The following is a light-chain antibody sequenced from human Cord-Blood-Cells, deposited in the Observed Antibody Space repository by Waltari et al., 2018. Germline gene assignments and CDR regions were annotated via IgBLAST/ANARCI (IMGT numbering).Light chain of an antibody. CDR1: QSVSSY. V-gene: IGKV3-11*01. J-gene: IGKJ4*01. CDR2: DAA. CDR3: QQRSNWPPT. Sequence: DIVLTQSPATLSLSPGERATLSCRASQSVSSYLAWYQQKPGQAPRLLIYDAANRATGIPARFRGSGSGTDFTLTISSLEPEDFAVYYCQQRSNWPPTFGGGTKVEIK.